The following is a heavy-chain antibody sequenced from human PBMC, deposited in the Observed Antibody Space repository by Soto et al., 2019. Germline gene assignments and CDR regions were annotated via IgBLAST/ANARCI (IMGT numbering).Heavy chain of an antibody. CDR3: ARGGAYLCSGGSCSQYAYGMLV. CDR1: GYTFTIDG. V-gene: IGHV1-8*02. J-gene: IGHJ6*02. D-gene: IGHD2-15*01. Sequence: ASVKVSCKAYGYTFTIDGISWVRHAPGQGREGMVWRKPSSGDRGWAQKFPGRVTLRRKSFISKAYMELSSARSEDAGVYYCARGGAYLCSGGSCSQYAYGMLVWGQGTTANLSS. CDR2: RKPSSGDR.